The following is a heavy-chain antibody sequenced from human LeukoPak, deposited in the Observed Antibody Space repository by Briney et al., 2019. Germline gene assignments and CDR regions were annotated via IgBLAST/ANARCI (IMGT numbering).Heavy chain of an antibody. CDR2: IYPADPDI. Sequence: GESLKISCQGSGYSIANYWIAWVRQMPGKGLAWMGIIYPADPDIRYSPSFQGQVTISADKSISTAYLQWSSLKASDTAMYYCARQEYCSGGSCYTWFDPWGQGTLVTVSS. V-gene: IGHV5-51*01. CDR3: ARQEYCSGGSCYTWFDP. J-gene: IGHJ5*02. CDR1: GYSIANYW. D-gene: IGHD2-15*01.